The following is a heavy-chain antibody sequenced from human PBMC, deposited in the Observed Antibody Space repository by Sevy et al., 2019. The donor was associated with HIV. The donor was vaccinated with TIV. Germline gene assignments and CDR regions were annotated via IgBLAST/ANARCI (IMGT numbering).Heavy chain of an antibody. D-gene: IGHD4-17*01. CDR1: GYTFTSYG. CDR2: ISAYDGNT. CDR3: ARDDYGDYVYQH. Sequence: ASVKVSCKASGYTFTSYGISWVRQAPGQGLEWMGWISAYDGNTNYAQKLQGRVTMTTDTSTSTAYMELRSLRSDDTAVYYCARDDYGDYVYQHWGQGTLVTVSS. V-gene: IGHV1-18*01. J-gene: IGHJ1*01.